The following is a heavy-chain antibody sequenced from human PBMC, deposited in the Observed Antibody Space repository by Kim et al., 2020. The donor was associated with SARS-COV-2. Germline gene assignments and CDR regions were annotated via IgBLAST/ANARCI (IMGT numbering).Heavy chain of an antibody. Sequence: GGSLRLSCAASGFSVSTNDMSWVRQAPGKGLEWVATIFGSGATSFADSAKGRFTISRDNSKNTLYLQMNSLGAEDTAAYHCARKLLWFGDNGMDVWGQGTTVTVSS. CDR2: IFGSGAT. CDR3: ARKLLWFGDNGMDV. J-gene: IGHJ6*02. D-gene: IGHD3-10*01. CDR1: GFSVSTND. V-gene: IGHV3-53*01.